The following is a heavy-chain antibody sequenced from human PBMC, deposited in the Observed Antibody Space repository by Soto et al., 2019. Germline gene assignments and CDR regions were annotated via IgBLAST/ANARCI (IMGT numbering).Heavy chain of an antibody. CDR3: ARGSGESWFEFDY. Sequence: ASVKVSCKASGYRFTGYYMHWVRQAPGQGLEWMGWINPNTGDTNYAQKFQARVTVTRDTSISTAYVELSRLSSDDTAVYYCARGSGESWFEFDYWGQGTLVTVSS. CDR1: GYRFTGYY. D-gene: IGHD6-19*01. CDR2: INPNTGDT. J-gene: IGHJ4*02. V-gene: IGHV1-2*02.